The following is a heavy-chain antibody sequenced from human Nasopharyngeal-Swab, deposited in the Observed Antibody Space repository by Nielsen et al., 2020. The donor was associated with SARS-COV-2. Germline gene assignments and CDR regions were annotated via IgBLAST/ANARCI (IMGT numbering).Heavy chain of an antibody. V-gene: IGHV3-21*01. J-gene: IGHJ6*02. CDR2: ISSSSNYI. D-gene: IGHD6-13*01. CDR1: GFTFSSYS. Sequence: GGSLRLSYAASGFTFSSYSMNWVRQAPGKGLEWVSSISSSSNYIYYADSVKGRFTISRDNAKNSLFLQMNSLRAEDTAVYYCAALHSSSWTVYYYYGMDVWGQGTTVTVSS. CDR3: AALHSSSWTVYYYYGMDV.